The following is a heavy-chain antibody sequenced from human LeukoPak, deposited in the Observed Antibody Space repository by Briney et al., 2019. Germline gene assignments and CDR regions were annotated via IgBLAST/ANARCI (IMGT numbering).Heavy chain of an antibody. CDR1: GFPFIEYS. Sequence: GGSLRLSCTASGFPFIEYSMNWVRQAPGEGLEWISYIGIDSGNTKYADSVRGRFTISADKAKNSLYLQMNSLRVEDTAVYYCARDHNYAFDNWGQGTLVSVAS. CDR2: IGIDSGNT. D-gene: IGHD1-1*01. V-gene: IGHV3-48*01. J-gene: IGHJ4*02. CDR3: ARDHNYAFDN.